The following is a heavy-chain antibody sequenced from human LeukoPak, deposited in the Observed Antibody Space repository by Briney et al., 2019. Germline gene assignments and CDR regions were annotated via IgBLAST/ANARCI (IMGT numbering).Heavy chain of an antibody. D-gene: IGHD3-10*01. V-gene: IGHV4-61*01. Sequence: SETLSLICIVSGASVTFGTYYWSWLRQSPGKGLEWLGYVSSSGTTTYMPSLESRVTISQDIARNQFSLRLTSVTAADTAVYYCARERGISMVVWGQGTLVTVSS. CDR2: VSSSGTT. J-gene: IGHJ4*02. CDR3: ARERGISMVV. CDR1: GASVTFGTYY.